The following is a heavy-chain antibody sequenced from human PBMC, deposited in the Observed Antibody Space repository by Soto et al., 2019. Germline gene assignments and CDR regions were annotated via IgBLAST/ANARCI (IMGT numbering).Heavy chain of an antibody. Sequence: QVQLQESGPGLVKPSGTLSLTCAVSGDSVSSTYYWCWVRQPPGKGLEWIGEVFHTGTTSYNPSRRSRVTISIDMSNSQFSLDLRSVTAADTAVYYCARSAGWYAVHSWGPGTLVIVSS. CDR1: GDSVSSTYY. J-gene: IGHJ4*02. CDR2: VFHTGTT. D-gene: IGHD6-19*01. CDR3: ARSAGWYAVHS. V-gene: IGHV4-4*02.